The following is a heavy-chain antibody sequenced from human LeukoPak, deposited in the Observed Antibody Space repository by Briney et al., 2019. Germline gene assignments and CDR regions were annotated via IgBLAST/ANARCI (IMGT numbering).Heavy chain of an antibody. CDR1: GFTVSSNF. D-gene: IGHD3-10*01. V-gene: IGHV3-53*01. CDR2: IYSGGST. CDR3: ARDRSYGSGSFDY. J-gene: IGHJ4*02. Sequence: PGGSLRLSCAASGFTVSSNFMNWVRQAPGKGLEWVSVIYSGGSTYYADSVKGRFTISRDNSKNTLYLQMNNLRAEDTAVYYCARDRSYGSGSFDYWGQGTLVTVSS.